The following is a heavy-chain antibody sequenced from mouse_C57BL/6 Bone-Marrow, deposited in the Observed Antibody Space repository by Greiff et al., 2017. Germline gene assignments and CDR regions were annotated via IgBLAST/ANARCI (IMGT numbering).Heavy chain of an antibody. V-gene: IGHV1-64*01. CDR2: IHPNSGST. D-gene: IGHD1-1*01. CDR1: GYTFTSYW. Sequence: VQLQQPGAELVKPGASVKLSCKASGYTFTSYWMHWVKQRPGQGLEWIGMIHPNSGSTNYNEKFKSKATLTVDKSSSTAYMQLSSLTSEDSAVYYCARWGIKGRLGSYYAMDDWGQGTSVTVSS. J-gene: IGHJ4*01. CDR3: ARWGIKGRLGSYYAMDD.